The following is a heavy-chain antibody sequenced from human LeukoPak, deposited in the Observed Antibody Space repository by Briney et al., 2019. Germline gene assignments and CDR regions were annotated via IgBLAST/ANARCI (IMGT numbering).Heavy chain of an antibody. D-gene: IGHD3-10*01. CDR2: VYYTGSA. J-gene: IGHJ5*02. Sequence: PSETLSLTCTLSAGSIISTSYHWAWIRQPPGKGLEWIATVYYTGSAYYNPSLKSRVTISVDTSKSQFSLKLSSVTTADTALYYCARYASGSYYWFDPWGQGTLVTVSS. CDR1: AGSIISTSYH. V-gene: IGHV4-39*01. CDR3: ARYASGSYYWFDP.